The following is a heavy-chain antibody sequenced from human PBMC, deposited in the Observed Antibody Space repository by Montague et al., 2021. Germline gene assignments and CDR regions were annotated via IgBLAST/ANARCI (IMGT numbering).Heavy chain of an antibody. CDR2: TNHRGIS. CDR1: GGSLGGFY. J-gene: IGHJ4*02. V-gene: IGHV4-34*01. D-gene: IGHD5-12*01. Sequence: SETLSLTCAVCGGSLGGFYWTWIRQPPGKGLEWIGDTNHRGISSYNPALNSRVTLSAETSKNQFSLMVTSVTAADTAVYFCARYLTGGYDEWGQGTLVTVSS. CDR3: ARYLTGGYDE.